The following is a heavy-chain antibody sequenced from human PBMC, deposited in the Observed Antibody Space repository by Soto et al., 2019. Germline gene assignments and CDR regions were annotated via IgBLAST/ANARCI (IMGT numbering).Heavy chain of an antibody. CDR3: ARDRRYCSSTSCYTLDY. CDR1: GGTFSSYA. J-gene: IGHJ4*02. V-gene: IGHV1-69*06. Sequence: QVQLVQSGAEVKKPGSSVKVSCKASGGTFSSYAISWVRQAPGQGLEWMGGIIPIFGTANYAQKFQGRVTITADKSTSTAYMELRSLRSEDTAVYYCARDRRYCSSTSCYTLDYWGQGTLVTVSS. D-gene: IGHD2-2*02. CDR2: IIPIFGTA.